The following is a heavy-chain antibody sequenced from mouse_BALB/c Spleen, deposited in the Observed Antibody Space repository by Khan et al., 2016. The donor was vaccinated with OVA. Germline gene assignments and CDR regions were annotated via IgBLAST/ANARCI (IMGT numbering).Heavy chain of an antibody. CDR3: ARNYDYDGGLAY. J-gene: IGHJ3*01. V-gene: IGHV2-2*02. Sequence: VELVESGPGLVQPSQSLSITCTVSGFSLTTYGVHWVRQSPGKGLEWLGVIWSGGITDYNAPFISRLSISKDNSKSQVFFKMNSLQANDTAIYYCARNYDYDGGLAYWGQGTLVTVSA. CDR1: GFSLTTYG. D-gene: IGHD2-4*01. CDR2: IWSGGIT.